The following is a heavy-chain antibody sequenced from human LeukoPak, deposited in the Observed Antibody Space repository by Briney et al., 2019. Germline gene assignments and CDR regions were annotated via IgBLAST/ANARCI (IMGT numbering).Heavy chain of an antibody. CDR3: ARTYYDFWSVPTWFAP. CDR1: GGSISSYY. D-gene: IGHD3-3*01. V-gene: IGHV4-4*09. CDR2: IYTSGST. Sequence: PSETLSLTCTVSGGSISSYYWSWIRQPPGKGLEWIGYIYTSGSTNYNPSLKSRVTISVDTSKNQFSLKLSSVTAADTAVYYCARTYYDFWSVPTWFAPWGQETLVTVSS. J-gene: IGHJ5*02.